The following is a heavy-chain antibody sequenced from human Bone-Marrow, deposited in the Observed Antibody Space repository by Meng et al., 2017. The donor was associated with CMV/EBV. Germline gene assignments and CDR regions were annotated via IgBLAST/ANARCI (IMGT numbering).Heavy chain of an antibody. CDR2: ISSSSYI. CDR1: GFTFSSYS. D-gene: IGHD2-15*01. CDR3: ARERNVVVVAKDFRKPQPIEPIDY. V-gene: IGHV3-21*01. Sequence: GESLKISCAASGFTFSSYSMNWVRQAPGKGLEWVSSISSSSYIYYADSVKGRFTISRDNAKNSLYLQMNSLRAEDTAVYYCARERNVVVVAKDFRKPQPIEPIDYWGQGTLVTVSS. J-gene: IGHJ4*02.